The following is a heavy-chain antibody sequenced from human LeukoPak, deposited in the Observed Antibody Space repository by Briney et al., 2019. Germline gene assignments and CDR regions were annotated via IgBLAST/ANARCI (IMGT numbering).Heavy chain of an antibody. V-gene: IGHV3-49*04. D-gene: IGHD2-21*02. J-gene: IGHJ4*02. Sequence: GGSLRLSCTASGFTFGDYAMSWVRQAPGKGLEWVGFIRRKAYGGTTEYAASVKGRFTISRDDSKSIAYLQMNSLKTEDTAVYYCTRPLLAYCGGDCYNPPDYWGQGTLVTVSS. CDR2: IRRKAYGGTT. CDR3: TRPLLAYCGGDCYNPPDY. CDR1: GFTFGDYA.